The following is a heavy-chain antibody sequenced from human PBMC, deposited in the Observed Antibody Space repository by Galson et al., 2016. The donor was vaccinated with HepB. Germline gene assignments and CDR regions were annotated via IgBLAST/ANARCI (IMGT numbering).Heavy chain of an antibody. Sequence: SLRLSCAASGFTFNSYNMNWVRQAPGKGLEWVSYTSGSARAIYYADSVKGRFTVSRDNAKNSLYLQMSSLRDEDTAVYYCARGYGGNSLDFWGQGTLVTVSS. CDR3: ARGYGGNSLDF. CDR2: TSGSARAI. CDR1: GFTFNSYN. V-gene: IGHV3-48*02. J-gene: IGHJ4*02. D-gene: IGHD4-23*01.